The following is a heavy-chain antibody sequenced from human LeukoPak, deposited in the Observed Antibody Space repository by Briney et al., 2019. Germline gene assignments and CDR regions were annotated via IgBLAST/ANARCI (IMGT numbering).Heavy chain of an antibody. Sequence: SETLSLTFTVSGGSISSGTYYWSWSRQPAGKGLGWSGRIYTSGSTYYNPSLKSRVTISVDTSKNQFSLKLSSVTAADTAVYYCARGGDCSSTSCYVFDEAPNYYYYGMDVWGQGTTVTVSS. CDR1: GGSISSGTYY. CDR3: ARGGDCSSTSCYVFDEAPNYYYYGMDV. V-gene: IGHV4-61*02. CDR2: IYTSGST. J-gene: IGHJ6*02. D-gene: IGHD2-2*01.